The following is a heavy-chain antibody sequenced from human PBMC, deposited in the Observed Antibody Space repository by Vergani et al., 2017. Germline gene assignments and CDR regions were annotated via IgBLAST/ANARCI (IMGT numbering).Heavy chain of an antibody. J-gene: IGHJ6*02. V-gene: IGHV1-69*12. CDR1: GGTFSSYA. CDR2: VIPIFGTA. D-gene: IGHD2-15*01. CDR3: ARDHCSGGSCCPSCYYYYGMEV. Sequence: QVQLVQSGAEVKKPGSSVKVSCKASGGTFSSYAISWVRQAPGQGLEWIGGVIPIFGTANYAQKFQGRVTITADESTSTAYMELSSQRSEDSAVYYCARDHCSGGSCCPSCYYYYGMEVWGQ.